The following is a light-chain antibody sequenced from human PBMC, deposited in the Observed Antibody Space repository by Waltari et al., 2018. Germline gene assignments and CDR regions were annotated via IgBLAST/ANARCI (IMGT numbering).Light chain of an antibody. CDR1: QSVGKY. CDR2: HAS. Sequence: EVVLTQSPGTLSLSPGERATLSCRASQSVGKYLAWYHQKPGQAPRLLIYHASTRAPGLPDRFSGSGSGTDFSLTISRLEPEDFAVYFCQKYDYLPATFGQGTKVEIK. CDR3: QKYDYLPAT. J-gene: IGKJ1*01. V-gene: IGKV3-20*01.